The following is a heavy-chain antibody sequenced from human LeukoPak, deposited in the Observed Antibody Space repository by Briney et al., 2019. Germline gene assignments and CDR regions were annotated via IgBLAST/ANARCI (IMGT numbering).Heavy chain of an antibody. Sequence: ASGPTLVNPTQTLTLTCTFSGFSLSTSGVGVGWIRQPPGEALEWLALIYWNDDKRYSPSLKSRLTITKDTSKNQVVLTMTNMDPVDTATYYCAHIPSPAASFDYYFDYWGQGTLVTVSS. D-gene: IGHD3-9*01. CDR2: IYWNDDK. CDR3: AHIPSPAASFDYYFDY. J-gene: IGHJ4*02. V-gene: IGHV2-5*01. CDR1: GFSLSTSGVG.